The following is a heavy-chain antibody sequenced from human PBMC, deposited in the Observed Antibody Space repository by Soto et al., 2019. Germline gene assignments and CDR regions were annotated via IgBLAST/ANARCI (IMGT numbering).Heavy chain of an antibody. CDR3: AREGGGTGTTEGIDY. CDR2: INPNSGGT. D-gene: IGHD1-1*01. V-gene: IGHV1-2*04. Sequence: GASVKVSCKASGYTFTGYYMRWVRQAPGQGLEWMGWINPNSGGTNYAQKFQGWVTMTRDTSISTAYMELSRLRSDDTAVYYCAREGGGTGTTEGIDYWGQGTLVTVSS. J-gene: IGHJ4*02. CDR1: GYTFTGYY.